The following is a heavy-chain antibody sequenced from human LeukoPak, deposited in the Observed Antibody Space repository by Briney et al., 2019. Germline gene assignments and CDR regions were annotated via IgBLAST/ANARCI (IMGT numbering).Heavy chain of an antibody. Sequence: SETLSLTCTVSGVSISNSYWSWIRQPPGKGLEWIGHIYYSGSTNYNSSLKSRVTISVDTSKKQFSLKLSSVAAADTAVYYCARLAYDSSGYYSPFRYYGMDVWGQGTTVTVSS. D-gene: IGHD3-22*01. V-gene: IGHV4-59*08. J-gene: IGHJ6*02. CDR1: GVSISNSY. CDR3: ARLAYDSSGYYSPFRYYGMDV. CDR2: IYYSGST.